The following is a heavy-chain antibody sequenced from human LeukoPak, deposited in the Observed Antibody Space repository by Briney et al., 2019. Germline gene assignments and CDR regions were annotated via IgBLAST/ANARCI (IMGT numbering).Heavy chain of an antibody. J-gene: IGHJ4*02. CDR3: ARGLANYDILPGYYPFDY. D-gene: IGHD3-9*01. Sequence: PGGSLRLSCAASGFTFSSYSMNWVRQAPGKGLEGVSSISSSSSYIYYADSVKGRFTISRDNAKNSLYLQMNSLRAEDTAVYYCARGLANYDILPGYYPFDYWGQGTLVTVSS. CDR1: GFTFSSYS. V-gene: IGHV3-21*01. CDR2: ISSSSSYI.